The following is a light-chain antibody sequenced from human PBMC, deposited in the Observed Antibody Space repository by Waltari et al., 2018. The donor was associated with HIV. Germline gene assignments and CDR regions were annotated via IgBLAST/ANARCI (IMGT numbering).Light chain of an antibody. CDR1: GSNIRSNY. J-gene: IGLJ1*01. V-gene: IGLV1-44*01. CDR3: AAWDDTLKVYV. CDR2: NDD. Sequence: QSVLAQPPSVSGAPGQRVTISCSGSGSNIRSNYVNWYQQLPVTAPRVLIYNDDQRPSGVPARFSCSKAGTTASLAISGLQSEDEADYYCAAWDDTLKVYVFGTGTKVTVL.